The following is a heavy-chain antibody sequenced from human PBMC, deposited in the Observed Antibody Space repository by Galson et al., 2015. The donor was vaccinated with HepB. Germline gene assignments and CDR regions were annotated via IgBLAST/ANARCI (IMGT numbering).Heavy chain of an antibody. D-gene: IGHD1-1*01. CDR2: IIPIFGTA. V-gene: IGHV1-69*13. Sequence: SVKVSCKASGGTFSSYAISWVRQAPGQGLEWMGGIIPIFGTANYAQKFQGRVTITADESTSTAYMELSSLRSEDTAVYYCARDLAGTTTLDAFDIWGQGTMVTVSS. J-gene: IGHJ3*02. CDR3: ARDLAGTTTLDAFDI. CDR1: GGTFSSYA.